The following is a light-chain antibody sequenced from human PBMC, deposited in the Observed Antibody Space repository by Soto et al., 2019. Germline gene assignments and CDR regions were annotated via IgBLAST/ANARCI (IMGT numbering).Light chain of an antibody. CDR2: IND. Sequence: QSVLSQPPSVSGTPGQRVIISCSGSRSNIGSNSVNWYQQLPGTAPKLLIYINDQRPSGVPDRFSGSTSGTSVSLAISGLQSEDEADYYCASWADRLKGYVFGTATKVTVL. CDR3: ASWADRLKGYV. J-gene: IGLJ1*01. V-gene: IGLV1-44*01. CDR1: RSNIGSNS.